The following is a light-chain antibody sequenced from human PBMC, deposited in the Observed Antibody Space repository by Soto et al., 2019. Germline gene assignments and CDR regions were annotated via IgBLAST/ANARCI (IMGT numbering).Light chain of an antibody. CDR1: QSVSSTY. J-gene: IGKJ1*01. V-gene: IGKV3-20*01. CDR2: VVS. CDR3: QQYGSSPVS. Sequence: EIVLTQSPGTLSLSPGERATLSCRASQSVSSTYLAWYQQKPGQAPRLLIYVVSSRATGIPDRFSASGSGTDFTLTISRLEPEDFAVYYCQQYGSSPVSFGQGTKVEIK.